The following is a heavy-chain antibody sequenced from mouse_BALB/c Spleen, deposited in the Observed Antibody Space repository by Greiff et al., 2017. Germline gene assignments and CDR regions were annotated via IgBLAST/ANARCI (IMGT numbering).Heavy chain of an antibody. Sequence: EVKLMESGGGLVKPGGSLKLSCAASGFTFSSYAMSWVRQTPETSLVWVASISSGGSTYYPDSVKGRFTISRDNARNILYLQMSSLRSEDTAMYYCARVLSYYGSSYGCFDVWGAGTTVTVSS. V-gene: IGHV5-6-5*01. CDR1: GFTFSSYA. J-gene: IGHJ1*01. D-gene: IGHD1-1*01. CDR3: ARVLSYYGSSYGCFDV. CDR2: ISSGGST.